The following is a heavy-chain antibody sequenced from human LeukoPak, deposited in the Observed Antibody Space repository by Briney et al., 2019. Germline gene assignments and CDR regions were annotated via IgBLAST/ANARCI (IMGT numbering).Heavy chain of an antibody. V-gene: IGHV5-51*01. CDR1: GYGFTSYW. CDR3: ARSPADGYTYGVDDF. Sequence: GESLKISCKGSGYGFTSYWIGWVRQMPGKGLEWMGIIYPGHSETRYSPSFQGQVTISADKSISTAYLQWSSLKASDTAMYFCARSPADGYTYGVDDFWGQGTLVTVSS. J-gene: IGHJ3*01. D-gene: IGHD5-24*01. CDR2: IYPGHSET.